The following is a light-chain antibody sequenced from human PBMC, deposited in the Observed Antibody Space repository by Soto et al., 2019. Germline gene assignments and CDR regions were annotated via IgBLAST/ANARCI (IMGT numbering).Light chain of an antibody. CDR1: NSNLGAGYD. CDR2: GNR. CDR3: GTWDSSLSAVV. J-gene: IGLJ2*01. Sequence: QSVLTQPPSVSGAPGRRVTISCTGNNSNLGAGYDVHWYQQLPGAAPKLVIFGNRNRPSGVPERFSGSKSGTSATLGITGLQTGDEADYYCGTWDSSLSAVVFGGGTKVTVL. V-gene: IGLV1-40*01.